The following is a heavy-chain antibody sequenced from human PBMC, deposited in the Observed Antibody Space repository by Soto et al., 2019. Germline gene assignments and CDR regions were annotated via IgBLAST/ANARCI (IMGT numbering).Heavy chain of an antibody. CDR3: AKSYSTYGYGIDV. CDR1: GFTFSSSG. D-gene: IGHD4-4*01. V-gene: IGHV3-30*18. Sequence: PGGSLRLSCAASGFTFSSSGMHWVRQAPGKGLEWVAVISYDGNNEYSADSVKGRFTISRDNSKNTLYLQMNSLRAADTAVYYCAKSYSTYGYGIDVWGQGTTVTVSS. CDR2: ISYDGNNE. J-gene: IGHJ6*02.